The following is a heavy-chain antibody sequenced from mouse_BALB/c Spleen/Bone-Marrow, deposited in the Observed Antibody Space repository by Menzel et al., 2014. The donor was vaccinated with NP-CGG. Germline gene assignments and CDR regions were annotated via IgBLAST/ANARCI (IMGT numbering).Heavy chain of an antibody. J-gene: IGHJ3*01. Sequence: VHLVESGAELVKPGASVKLSCKTSGYTFTNYYIYWVKQRPGQGLEWIGEINPSNGGSNFNEKLKSKATLTVDKSSSTAYMQLSSLTSEDSAVYYCTRSDYYDYQARFAYWGQGTLVTVSA. CDR1: GYTFTNYY. V-gene: IGHV1S81*02. CDR3: TRSDYYDYQARFAY. CDR2: INPSNGGS. D-gene: IGHD2-4*01.